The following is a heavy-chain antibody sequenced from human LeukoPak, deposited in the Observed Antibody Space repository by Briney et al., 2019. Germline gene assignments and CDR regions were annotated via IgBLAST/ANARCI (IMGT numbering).Heavy chain of an antibody. CDR2: MNPNSGNT. CDR3: ARDSSGLFNAFDI. J-gene: IGHJ3*02. Sequence: ASVKVSCKAFGYTFTSYDINWVRQATGQGLEWMGWMNPNSGNTGYAQKFQGRVTMTRNTSISTAYMELSSLRSEDTAVYYCARDSSGLFNAFDIWGQGTMVTVSS. CDR1: GYTFTSYD. V-gene: IGHV1-8*01. D-gene: IGHD3-3*01.